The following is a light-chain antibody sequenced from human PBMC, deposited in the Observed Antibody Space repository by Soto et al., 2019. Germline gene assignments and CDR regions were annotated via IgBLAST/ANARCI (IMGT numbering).Light chain of an antibody. Sequence: QSALTQPASVSGSPGQSITISCSGTSSDVGNYNYVSWFQQHPGKAPKVILYDVSNRPSGISDRFSGSKSGNTASLSISGLQAEDEADYYCNSYTSISTWVFGGGTKLTVL. CDR3: NSYTSISTWV. J-gene: IGLJ3*02. CDR2: DVS. V-gene: IGLV2-14*03. CDR1: SSDVGNYNY.